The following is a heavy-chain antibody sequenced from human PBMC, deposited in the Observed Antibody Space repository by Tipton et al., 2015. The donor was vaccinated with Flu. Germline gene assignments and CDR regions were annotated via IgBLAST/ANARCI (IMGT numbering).Heavy chain of an antibody. V-gene: IGHV3-7*01. CDR3: VRKGFGDY. CDR1: GFTFSNAW. J-gene: IGHJ4*02. D-gene: IGHD3-10*01. CDR2: IKQDGSER. Sequence: SLRLSCAASGFTFSNAWMNWVRQGPGKGLEWVANIKQDGSERYYVDSVKGRFTISRDNAKNSLFLQMNSLRAEDTAVYYCVRKGFGDYWGQGILVTVSS.